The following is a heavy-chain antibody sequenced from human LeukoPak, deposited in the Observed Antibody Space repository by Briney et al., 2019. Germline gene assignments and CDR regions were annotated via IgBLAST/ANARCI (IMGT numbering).Heavy chain of an antibody. J-gene: IGHJ6*02. D-gene: IGHD3-3*01. CDR1: GGSISSYY. CDR3: ARSTEGYDFWSGYPYYYYGMDV. CDR2: IYYSGST. V-gene: IGHV4-59*01. Sequence: SETLSLTCTVSGGSISSYYWSWIRQPPGKGLEWIGYIYYSGSTNYNPSLKSRVTISVDTSKNQFSLKLSSVTAADTAVYYCARSTEGYDFWSGYPYYYYGMDVWGQGTTVTVSS.